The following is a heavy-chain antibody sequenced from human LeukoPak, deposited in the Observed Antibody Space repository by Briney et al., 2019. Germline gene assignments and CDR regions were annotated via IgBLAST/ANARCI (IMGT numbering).Heavy chain of an antibody. J-gene: IGHJ4*02. D-gene: IGHD3-10*01. V-gene: IGHV1-69*04. CDR1: RGTFSTYA. CDR2: IIPILGIA. Sequence: PSVKLSCTASRGTFSTYAISRVRQAPGQGLEWMGRIIPILGIANYAQKFQGRVTITADKSTSTAYMELSSLRSEDTAVYYCARGQSMVRGVMNYWGQGTLVTVSS. CDR3: ARGQSMVRGVMNY.